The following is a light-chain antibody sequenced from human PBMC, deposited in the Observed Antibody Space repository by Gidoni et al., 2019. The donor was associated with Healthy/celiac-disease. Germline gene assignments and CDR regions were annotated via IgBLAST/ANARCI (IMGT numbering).Light chain of an antibody. CDR3: QQYNSYPLT. Sequence: SWLAWYQQKPGKVPKLLIYKASSLESGVPSRFSGSGSGTEFTLTISSLQPDDFATYYCQQYNSYPLTFGGGTKVEIK. J-gene: IGKJ4*01. CDR1: SW. V-gene: IGKV1-5*03. CDR2: KAS.